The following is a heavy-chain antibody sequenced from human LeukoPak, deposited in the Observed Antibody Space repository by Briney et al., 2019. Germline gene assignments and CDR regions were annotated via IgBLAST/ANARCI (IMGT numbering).Heavy chain of an antibody. D-gene: IGHD3-3*01. Sequence: SETLSLTCAVYGGSFSGYYWSWIRQPPGKGLEWIGEINHSGSTIYNPSLKSRVTISVDTSKNQFSLKLSSVTAADTAVYYCARARNYITIFGVVIADYYFDYWGQGTLVTVSS. V-gene: IGHV4-34*01. CDR3: ARARNYITIFGVVIADYYFDY. CDR2: INHSGST. J-gene: IGHJ4*02. CDR1: GGSFSGYY.